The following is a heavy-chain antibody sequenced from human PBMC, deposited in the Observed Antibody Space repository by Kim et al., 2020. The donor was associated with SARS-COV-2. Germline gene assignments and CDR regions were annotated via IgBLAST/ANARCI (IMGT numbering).Heavy chain of an antibody. J-gene: IGHJ4*02. Sequence: AAAGKGRLTISRDNAKNVVSLQMNSLRADDTAVYYCATDKVGGSCPGYWGQGTLVTVSS. CDR3: ATDKVGGSCPGY. D-gene: IGHD6-19*01. V-gene: IGHV3-23*01.